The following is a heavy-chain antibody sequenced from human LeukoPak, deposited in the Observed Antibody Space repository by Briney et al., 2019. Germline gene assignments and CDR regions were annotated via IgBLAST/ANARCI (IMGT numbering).Heavy chain of an antibody. J-gene: IGHJ4*02. CDR2: ISYDGNYK. V-gene: IGHV3-30*18. CDR1: GFTFSNYD. CDR3: AKVDSSGWQNIDD. D-gene: IGHD6-19*01. Sequence: PGGSLRLSCAASGFTFSNYDMHWVRQAPGKGLEWVAVISYDGNYKYYADSVKGRFTVSRDNSKNTLYLQMNSLRAEDTAVYYCAKVDSSGWQNIDDWGQGTLVTVSS.